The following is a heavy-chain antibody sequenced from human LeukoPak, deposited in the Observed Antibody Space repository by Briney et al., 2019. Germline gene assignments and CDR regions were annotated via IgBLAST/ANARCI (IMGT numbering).Heavy chain of an antibody. J-gene: IGHJ6*02. Sequence: PGGSLRLSCAASGFTFSSYIMNWVRQAPGKGLEWVSSISGSSSYIYYADSVKGRFTISRDNAKNSLYLQMNSLRAEDTAVYYCARTDIVATTPLYYYGMDVWGQGTTVTVSS. V-gene: IGHV3-21*01. CDR3: ARTDIVATTPLYYYGMDV. CDR2: ISGSSSYI. D-gene: IGHD5-12*01. CDR1: GFTFSSYI.